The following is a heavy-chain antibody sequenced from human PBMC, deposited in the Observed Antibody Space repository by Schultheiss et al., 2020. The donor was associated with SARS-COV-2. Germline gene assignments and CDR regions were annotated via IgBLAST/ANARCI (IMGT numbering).Heavy chain of an antibody. CDR1: GGTFSSYA. V-gene: IGHV1-8*02. Sequence: ASVKVSCKASGGTFSSYAINWVRQATGQGLEWMGWMNPNSGNTGYAQKFQGRVTMTRNTSISTAYMELSSLRSEDTAVYYCARVNGRALWERGYYYMDVWGKGTTVTVSS. CDR3: ARVNGRALWERGYYYMDV. D-gene: IGHD1-1*01. CDR2: MNPNSGNT. J-gene: IGHJ6*03.